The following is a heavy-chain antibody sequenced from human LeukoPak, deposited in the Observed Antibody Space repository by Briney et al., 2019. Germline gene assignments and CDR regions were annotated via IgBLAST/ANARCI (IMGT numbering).Heavy chain of an antibody. J-gene: IGHJ4*02. CDR1: GFTFDDYA. V-gene: IGHV3-9*01. CDR2: ISWNSGSI. D-gene: IGHD3-10*01. CDR3: AKDIGSGSYYHFDY. Sequence: PGGSLRLSCAASGFTFDDYAMHWVRQAPGKGLEWVSGISWNSGSIGYADSVKGRFTISRDNAKYSLYLQMNSLRPEDTALYYCAKDIGSGSYYHFDYWGQGTLVTVSS.